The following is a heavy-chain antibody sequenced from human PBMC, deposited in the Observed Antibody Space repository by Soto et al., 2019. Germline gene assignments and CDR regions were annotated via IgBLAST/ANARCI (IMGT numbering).Heavy chain of an antibody. CDR2: IYYSGST. CDR1: GGSVSSGSYY. CDR3: ARVEVLLWFGQNHNYGMDV. D-gene: IGHD3-10*01. Sequence: KASETLSLTCTVSGGSVSSGSYYWSWIRQPPGKGLEWIGYIYYSGSTNYNPSLKSRVTISVDTSKNQFSLKLSSVTAADTAVYYCARVEVLLWFGQNHNYGMDVWGQGTTVTVSS. V-gene: IGHV4-61*01. J-gene: IGHJ6*02.